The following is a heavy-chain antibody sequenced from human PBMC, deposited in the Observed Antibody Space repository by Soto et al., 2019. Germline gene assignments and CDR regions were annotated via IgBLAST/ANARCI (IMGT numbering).Heavy chain of an antibody. CDR3: ARDQGAPDRVYYYYYGMDV. CDR2: IWYDGSNK. Sequence: GGSLRLSCAASGFTFSSYGMHWVRQAPGKGLEWVAVIWYDGSNKYYADSVKGRFTISRDNSKNTLYLQMNSLRAEDTAVYYCARDQGAPDRVYYYYYGMDVWGQGTTVTVSS. CDR1: GFTFSSYG. D-gene: IGHD3-22*01. V-gene: IGHV3-33*01. J-gene: IGHJ6*02.